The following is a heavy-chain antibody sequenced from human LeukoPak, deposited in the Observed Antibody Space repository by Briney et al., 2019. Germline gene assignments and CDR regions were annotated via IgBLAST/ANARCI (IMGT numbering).Heavy chain of an antibody. CDR1: GYTFTGYY. Sequence: ASVKVSCKASGYTFTGYYMHWVRQAPGQGLEWMGWTNPNSGGTNYAQKFQGRVTMTRDTSISTAYMELSRLRSDDTAVYYCARVKPFRGYGSGSSSWFDPWGQGTLVTVSS. CDR3: ARVKPFRGYGSGSSSWFDP. J-gene: IGHJ5*02. D-gene: IGHD3-10*01. CDR2: TNPNSGGT. V-gene: IGHV1-2*02.